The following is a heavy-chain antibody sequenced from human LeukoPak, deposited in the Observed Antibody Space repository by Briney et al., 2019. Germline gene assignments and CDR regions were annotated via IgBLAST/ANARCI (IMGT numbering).Heavy chain of an antibody. CDR1: GGSISSSSYY. J-gene: IGHJ3*02. Sequence: SETLSLTCTVSGGSISSSSYYWGWIRQPPGKGLEWIGEINHSGSTNYNPSLKSRVTISVDTSKNQFSLKLSSVTAADTAVYYCARVSGLNGAFDIWGQGTMVTVSS. CDR2: INHSGST. D-gene: IGHD3-10*01. CDR3: ARVSGLNGAFDI. V-gene: IGHV4-39*07.